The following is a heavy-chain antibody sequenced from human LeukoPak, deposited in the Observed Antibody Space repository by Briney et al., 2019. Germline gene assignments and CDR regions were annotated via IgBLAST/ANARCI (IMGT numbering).Heavy chain of an antibody. CDR1: GFTFSSYA. D-gene: IGHD6-19*01. CDR3: ARELAAGTMGFDY. Sequence: GGSLRLSCAASGFTFSSYAMHWVRQAPGKGLEWVAVISYDGSNKYYADSVKGRFTISRDYSKNTLYLQMNSLRAEDTAVYYCARELAAGTMGFDYWGQGTLVTVSS. CDR2: ISYDGSNK. J-gene: IGHJ4*02. V-gene: IGHV3-30*04.